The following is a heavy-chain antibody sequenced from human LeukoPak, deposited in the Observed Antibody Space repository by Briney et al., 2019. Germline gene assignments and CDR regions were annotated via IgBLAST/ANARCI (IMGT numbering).Heavy chain of an antibody. Sequence: PGGSLRLSCAASGFTFSSYSMNWVRQAPGKGLEWVSAISGSGGSTYYADSVKGRFTISRDNSKNTLYLQMNSLRAEDTAVYYCARLLYCSSTSCPEDDYWGQGTLVTVSS. CDR3: ARLLYCSSTSCPEDDY. CDR1: GFTFSSYS. J-gene: IGHJ4*02. V-gene: IGHV3-23*01. CDR2: ISGSGGST. D-gene: IGHD2-2*01.